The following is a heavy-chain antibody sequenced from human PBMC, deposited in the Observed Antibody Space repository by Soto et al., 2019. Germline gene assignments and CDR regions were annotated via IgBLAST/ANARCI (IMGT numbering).Heavy chain of an antibody. CDR1: GGTFSSYA. D-gene: IGHD3-22*01. J-gene: IGHJ4*02. V-gene: IGHV1-69*01. CDR3: AREGYYYDSSGYYAGGGVDY. Sequence: QVQLVQSGAEVKKPGSSVKVSCKASGGTFSSYAISWVRQAPGQGLEWMGGIIPIFGTANYAQKFQGRVTITGDESTSTAYMEVSSLRSEDTAVYYCAREGYYYDSSGYYAGGGVDYWGQGTLVTVSS. CDR2: IIPIFGTA.